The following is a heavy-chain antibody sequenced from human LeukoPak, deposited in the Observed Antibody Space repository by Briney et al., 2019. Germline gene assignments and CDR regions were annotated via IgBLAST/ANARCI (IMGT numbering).Heavy chain of an antibody. Sequence: ASVKVSCKASGNTFTGYYMHWVRQAPGRGLEWMGWINPDSGGTNYAEKFQGRVTMTRDTSISTAYMELSRLRSDDTAVYYCARDLITIIRGFDYWGQGTLVTVSS. J-gene: IGHJ4*02. V-gene: IGHV1-2*02. CDR3: ARDLITIIRGFDY. D-gene: IGHD3-10*01. CDR2: INPDSGGT. CDR1: GNTFTGYY.